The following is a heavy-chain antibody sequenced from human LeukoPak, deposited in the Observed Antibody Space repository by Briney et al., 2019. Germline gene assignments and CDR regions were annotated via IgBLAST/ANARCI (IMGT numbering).Heavy chain of an antibody. J-gene: IGHJ5*02. D-gene: IGHD4-11*01. V-gene: IGHV1-2*02. Sequence: GASVKVSCKASGYTFTGYYMHWVRQAPGQGLEWMGWINPNSGGTNYAQKFQGRVTMTRDTSISTAYMELSRLRSDDTAVYYCARDPSSYSNRGWFDPWGQGTLVTVSS. CDR3: ARDPSSYSNRGWFDP. CDR2: INPNSGGT. CDR1: GYTFTGYY.